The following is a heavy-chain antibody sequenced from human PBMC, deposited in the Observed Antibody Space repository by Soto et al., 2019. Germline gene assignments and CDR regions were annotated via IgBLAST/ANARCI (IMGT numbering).Heavy chain of an antibody. D-gene: IGHD2-15*01. V-gene: IGHV3-30*18. Sequence: QVQLVESGGGVVQPGRSLRLSCAASGFIFRSYGMHWVRQAPGKGLECVAAIAYDGADTYYLDSVKGRFTISRDNSRDTLNLQMNSLRVEDTAVYYCAKGGGYCSIGSCRTDYWGQGTLVTVSS. J-gene: IGHJ4*02. CDR2: IAYDGADT. CDR1: GFIFRSYG. CDR3: AKGGGYCSIGSCRTDY.